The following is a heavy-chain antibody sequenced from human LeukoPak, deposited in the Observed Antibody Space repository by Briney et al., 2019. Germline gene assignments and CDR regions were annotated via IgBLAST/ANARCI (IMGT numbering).Heavy chain of an antibody. CDR3: ARDNDYGDL. CDR2: ISYDGSNK. J-gene: IGHJ5*02. D-gene: IGHD4-17*01. CDR1: GFTFSSYA. Sequence: GRSLRLSCAASGFTFSSYAMHWVRQAPGKGLEWVAVISYDGSNKYYADSVKGRFTISRDNSKNTLYLQMNSLRAEDTAVYYCARDNDYGDLWGQGTLVTVSS. V-gene: IGHV3-30-3*01.